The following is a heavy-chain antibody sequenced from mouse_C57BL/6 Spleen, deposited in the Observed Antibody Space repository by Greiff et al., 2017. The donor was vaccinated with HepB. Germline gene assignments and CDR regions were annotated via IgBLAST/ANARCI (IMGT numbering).Heavy chain of an antibody. D-gene: IGHD1-2*01. V-gene: IGHV3-2*02. CDR3: ARTARIKY. CDR2: ISYSGST. Sequence: EVMLVESGPGLVKPSQSLSLTCTVTGYSITSGYGWNWIRQFPGNKLEWMGYISYSGSTNYNPSLKSRISITRDTSKNQFFLQLNSVTNEDTATYYCARTARIKYWGQGTTLTVSS. J-gene: IGHJ2*01. CDR1: GYSITSGYG.